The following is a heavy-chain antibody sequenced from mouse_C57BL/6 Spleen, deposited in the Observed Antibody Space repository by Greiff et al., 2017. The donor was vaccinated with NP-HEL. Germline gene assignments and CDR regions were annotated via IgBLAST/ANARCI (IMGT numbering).Heavy chain of an antibody. CDR3: ARVYDPYYYAMDY. CDR2: IDPSDSET. J-gene: IGHJ4*01. CDR1: GYTFTSYW. V-gene: IGHV1-52*01. D-gene: IGHD2-14*01. Sequence: QVQLQQPGAELVRPGSSVKLSCKASGYTFTSYWMHWVKQRPIQGLEWIGNIDPSDSETHYNQKFKDKATLTVDKSSSTAYMQLSSLTSEDSAVYYCARVYDPYYYAMDYWGQGTSVTVSS.